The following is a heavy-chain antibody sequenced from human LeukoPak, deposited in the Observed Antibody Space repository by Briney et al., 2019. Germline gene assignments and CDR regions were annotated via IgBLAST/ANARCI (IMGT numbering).Heavy chain of an antibody. CDR1: GGSFSGYY. V-gene: IGHV4-34*01. CDR3: ARKSQILRYFDWPTHGMDV. D-gene: IGHD3-9*01. Sequence: ASETLSLTCAVYGGSFSGYYWSWIRQPPGKGLEWIGEINHSGSTNYNPSLKSRVTISVDTSKNQFSLKLSSVTAADTAVYYCARKSQILRYFDWPTHGMDVWGQGTTVTVSS. J-gene: IGHJ6*02. CDR2: INHSGST.